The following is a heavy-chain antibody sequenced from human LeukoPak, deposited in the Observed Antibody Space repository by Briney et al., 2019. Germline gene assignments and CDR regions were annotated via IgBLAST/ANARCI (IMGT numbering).Heavy chain of an antibody. CDR2: ISSTGGTA. D-gene: IGHD2-15*01. CDR3: AKNGDRGAYCSGGSCYPYYYYYMDV. Sequence: GGSLRLSCAASGFTFSSFGMSWVRQAPGKGLEWVSAISSTGGTAYYADSVKGRFTISRDNSKNTLYLQMNSLRAEDTAIYYCAKNGDRGAYCSGGSCYPYYYYYMDVWGKGTTVTVSS. V-gene: IGHV3-23*01. J-gene: IGHJ6*03. CDR1: GFTFSSFG.